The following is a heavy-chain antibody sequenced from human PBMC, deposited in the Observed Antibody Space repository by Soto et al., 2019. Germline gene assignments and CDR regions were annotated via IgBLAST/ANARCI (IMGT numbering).Heavy chain of an antibody. V-gene: IGHV3-21*01. J-gene: IGHJ4*02. CDR1: GFAFLNYD. D-gene: IGHD5-18*01. CDR3: ARVGYSSGLDY. CDR2: ISRSSSYI. Sequence: EVQLVESGGGLVKPGGSLRLSCAASGFAFLNYDMNWVRQAPGKGLEWVSFISRSSSYIKYADSLKGRFTITRDNAKNSLYLQMNSLRAEDKAVYYCARVGYSSGLDYWGQGTLVTVSS.